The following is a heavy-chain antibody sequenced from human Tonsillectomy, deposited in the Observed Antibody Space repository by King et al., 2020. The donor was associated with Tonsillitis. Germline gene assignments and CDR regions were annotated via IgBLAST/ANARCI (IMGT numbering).Heavy chain of an antibody. CDR1: GGSISSSSYY. CDR3: ARLAYDSSGYRFDY. J-gene: IGHJ4*02. V-gene: IGHV4-39*01. Sequence: QLQESGPGLVKPSETLSLTCTVSGGSISSSSYYWGWIRQPPGKGLEWIGSIYYSGSTYYNPSLKSRVTISVDTSKNQFSLKLSSVTAADTAVYYCARLAYDSSGYRFDYWGQGTLVTVSS. D-gene: IGHD3-22*01. CDR2: IYYSGST.